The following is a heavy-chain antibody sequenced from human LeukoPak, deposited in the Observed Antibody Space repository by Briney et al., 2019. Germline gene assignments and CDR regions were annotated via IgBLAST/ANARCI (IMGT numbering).Heavy chain of an antibody. V-gene: IGHV3-23*01. J-gene: IGHJ3*02. D-gene: IGHD6-19*01. CDR3: AKGRRIAVANDAFDI. CDR2: ISGSGGST. CDR1: GFTFSSYA. Sequence: GGSLRLSCAASGFTFSSYAMSWVRQAPGKGLEWVSTISGSGGSTYYADSVKGRFTISRDNSKNTLYLQMNSLRAEDTAVYYCAKGRRIAVANDAFDIWGQGTMVTVSS.